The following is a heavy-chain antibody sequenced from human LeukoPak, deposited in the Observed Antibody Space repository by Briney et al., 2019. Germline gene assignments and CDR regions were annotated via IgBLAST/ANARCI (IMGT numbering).Heavy chain of an antibody. CDR1: GFTFSSYA. V-gene: IGHV3-23*01. CDR3: AKQEAAAGTPY. D-gene: IGHD6-13*01. Sequence: PGGSLRLSCAASGFTFSSYAMSWVRQAPGKGLEWVSAISGSGGSTYYADSVKGRSTISRVNSKNTLYLQMNSLRAEDTAVYYCAKQEAAAGTPYWGQGTLVTVSS. CDR2: ISGSGGST. J-gene: IGHJ4*02.